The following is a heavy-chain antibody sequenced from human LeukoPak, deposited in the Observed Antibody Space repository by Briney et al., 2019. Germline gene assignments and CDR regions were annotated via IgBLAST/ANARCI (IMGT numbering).Heavy chain of an antibody. J-gene: IGHJ6*03. D-gene: IGHD3-10*01. CDR2: INPSGGST. CDR3: ARDHGSGSYYTDIYYYYMDV. V-gene: IGHV1-46*01. CDR1: GYTFTSYY. Sequence: ASVKVSCKASGYTFTSYYMHWVRQAPGQGLEWMGIINPSGGSTSYAQKFQGRVTMTRDTSTSTVYMELSSLRSEDTAVYYCARDHGSGSYYTDIYYYYMDVWGKGTTVTISS.